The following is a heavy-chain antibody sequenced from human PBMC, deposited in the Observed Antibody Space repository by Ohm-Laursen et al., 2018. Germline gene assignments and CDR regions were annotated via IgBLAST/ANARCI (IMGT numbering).Heavy chain of an antibody. CDR2: ISWNSGSI. D-gene: IGHD3-22*01. CDR3: AKEGSSGYMYYFDY. CDR1: GFTFDDYA. Sequence: LRLSCSASGFTFDDYAMHWVRQAPGKGLEWVSGISWNSGSIGYADSVKGRFTISRDNAKNSLYLQMNSLRAEDTALYYCAKEGSSGYMYYFDYWGQGTLVTVSS. J-gene: IGHJ4*02. V-gene: IGHV3-9*01.